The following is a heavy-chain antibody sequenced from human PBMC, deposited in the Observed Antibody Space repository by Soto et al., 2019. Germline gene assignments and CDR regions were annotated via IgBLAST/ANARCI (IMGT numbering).Heavy chain of an antibody. D-gene: IGHD3-3*01. CDR1: GYTLTELA. Sequence: GASVKVSCKVSGYTLTELAIHWVRQAPGKGLEWMGGLDPEDGETIYAQKFQGRFTMTEDTSTDTAYMELSSLRSEDTAVYYCATPPAYYDFWSGYLQDWGQGTLVTVS. CDR3: ATPPAYYDFWSGYLQD. J-gene: IGHJ4*02. CDR2: LDPEDGET. V-gene: IGHV1-24*01.